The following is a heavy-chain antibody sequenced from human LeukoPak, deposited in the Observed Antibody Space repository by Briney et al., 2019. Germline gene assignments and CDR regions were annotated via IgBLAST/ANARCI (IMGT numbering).Heavy chain of an antibody. V-gene: IGHV3-7*03. Sequence: GGSLRLSRAPSRFTLSRYWMSWVRDAPGKGVEWVANIRQDGRETYYVDSVKDRFTISRDNPKNSLYLQMYRLRDEDTDLYYCAGRASGWDSNGNVDWGQGTLVTVSS. CDR1: RFTLSRYW. J-gene: IGHJ4*02. D-gene: IGHD2-8*01. CDR3: AGRASGWDSNGNVD. CDR2: IRQDGRET.